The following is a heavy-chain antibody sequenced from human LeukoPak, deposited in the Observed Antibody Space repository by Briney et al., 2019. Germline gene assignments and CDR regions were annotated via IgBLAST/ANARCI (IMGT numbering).Heavy chain of an antibody. CDR1: GGPFSGYY. CDR3: ARDTLDYGDYSTGI. J-gene: IGHJ4*02. V-gene: IGHV4-34*01. Sequence: SETLSLTCAVYGGPFSGYYWSCIRHPPGKGLEWIGEINHSGSTNYNPPLKSRVTISVDTSKNQFSLKLSSVTAADTAVYYCARDTLDYGDYSTGIWGQGTLVTVSS. CDR2: INHSGST. D-gene: IGHD4-17*01.